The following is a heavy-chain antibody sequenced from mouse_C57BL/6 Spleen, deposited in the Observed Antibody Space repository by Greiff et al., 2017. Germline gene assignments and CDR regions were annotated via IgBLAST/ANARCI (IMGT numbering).Heavy chain of an antibody. J-gene: IGHJ4*01. CDR3: ARNYSKGWGYAMEY. Sequence: QVQLQQSGAELARPGASVKMSCKASGYTFTSYTMHWVKQRPGQGLEWIGYINPSSGYTKDNQKLKDKATLTADKSSSTAYMQLISLTSEDSAVYYCARNYSKGWGYAMEYWGQGTSVTVSS. CDR1: GYTFTSYT. V-gene: IGHV1-4*01. CDR2: INPSSGYT. D-gene: IGHD2-5*01.